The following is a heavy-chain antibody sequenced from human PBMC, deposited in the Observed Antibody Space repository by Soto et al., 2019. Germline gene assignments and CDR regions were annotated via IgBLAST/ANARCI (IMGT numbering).Heavy chain of an antibody. Sequence: ASVKVSCKASGYTFTSYGISRVRQAPGQGLEWLGWISPYDDNTKYAQILQGRVSMTTDTSSNTAYMELSRLRFDDTAVYYCASARGYSYVMDVWGQGTTVTVSS. CDR1: GYTFTSYG. CDR2: ISPYDDNT. V-gene: IGHV1-18*01. D-gene: IGHD5-18*01. J-gene: IGHJ6*02. CDR3: ASARGYSYVMDV.